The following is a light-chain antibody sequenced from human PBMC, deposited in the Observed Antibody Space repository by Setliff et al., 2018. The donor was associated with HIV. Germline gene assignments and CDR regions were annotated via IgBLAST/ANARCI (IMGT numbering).Light chain of an antibody. CDR2: YDP. CDR1: NIGSKS. J-gene: IGLJ1*01. CDR3: QVWDSATDHYV. V-gene: IGLV3-21*04. Sequence: SYELTQPPSASLAPGETARITCGGNNIGSKSVHWYQQKSGQAPVLVIFYDPDRLSGIPERFSGSSSGNTATLTISRVDAGDEADYYCQVWDSATDHYVFGAGTKVTVL.